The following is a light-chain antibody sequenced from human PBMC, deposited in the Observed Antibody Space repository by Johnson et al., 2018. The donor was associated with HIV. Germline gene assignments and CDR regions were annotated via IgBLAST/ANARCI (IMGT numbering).Light chain of an antibody. V-gene: IGLV1-51*02. CDR1: SSNIGNNY. J-gene: IGLJ1*01. CDR3: GTWDSSLSAHYI. Sequence: QLVLTQPPSVSAAPGQKVTISCSGSSSNIGNNYVSWYQQFPGTAPKLLIYENNKRPSGVPDRFSYSKSGTSATLGITGLQTGDEADYYCGTWDSSLSAHYIFGTGTKVTVL. CDR2: ENN.